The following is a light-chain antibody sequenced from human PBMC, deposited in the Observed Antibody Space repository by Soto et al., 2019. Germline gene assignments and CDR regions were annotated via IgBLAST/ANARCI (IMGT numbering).Light chain of an antibody. J-gene: IGLJ1*01. CDR3: SSYTSSSTFYV. CDR1: SSDVGDYNY. V-gene: IGLV2-14*01. CDR2: DVS. Sequence: QSALTQPASVSGSPGQSIPLSCPGTSSDVGDYNYVSWYQQHPGKAPKLMIYDVSNRPSGVSNRFSGSKSGNTASLTISGLQAEDEADYYCSSYTSSSTFYVFGTGTKLTVL.